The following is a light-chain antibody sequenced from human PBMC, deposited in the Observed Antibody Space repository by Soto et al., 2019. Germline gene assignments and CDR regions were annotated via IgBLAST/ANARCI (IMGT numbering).Light chain of an antibody. CDR3: HHYANKVWT. CDR1: QSLDNTN. CDR2: GAS. Sequence: EIVLTQSPGTLSLSPGERVTLSCRASQSLDNTNLAWYQQKPGQSPRLLIYGASRSATDIPDRFSVSGSGTDFTLTISRLEAEAVAVDFCHHYANKVWTFGQGTKVEIK. V-gene: IGKV3-20*01. J-gene: IGKJ1*01.